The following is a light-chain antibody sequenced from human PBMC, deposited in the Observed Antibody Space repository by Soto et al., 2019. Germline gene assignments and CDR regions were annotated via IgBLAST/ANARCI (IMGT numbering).Light chain of an antibody. J-gene: IGLJ1*01. CDR3: SSYTRSNTLV. CDR1: SSDVGGYNY. Sequence: QSALTQPASVSGSPGQSITISCTGTSSDVGGYNYVSWYQHHPGKAPKLMIYEVTNRPSGVSNRFSGSKSGNTASLTISGLQAEDGADYYCSSYTRSNTLVFGTGTKV. CDR2: EVT. V-gene: IGLV2-14*01.